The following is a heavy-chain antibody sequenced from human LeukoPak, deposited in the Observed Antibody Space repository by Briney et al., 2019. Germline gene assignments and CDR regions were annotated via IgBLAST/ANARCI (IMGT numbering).Heavy chain of an antibody. CDR3: AREDCSGGTCSEFDY. J-gene: IGHJ4*02. CDR1: GGSFSGHY. V-gene: IGHV4-34*01. D-gene: IGHD2-15*01. CDR2: INHSGST. Sequence: SETLPLTCAVYGGSFSGHYWSWIRQSPGKGLEWIGEINHSGSTNYNPSLKSRVTLSVDTSKSQVSLKLSSVTAADTAVYYCAREDCSGGTCSEFDYWGQGTLVTVSS.